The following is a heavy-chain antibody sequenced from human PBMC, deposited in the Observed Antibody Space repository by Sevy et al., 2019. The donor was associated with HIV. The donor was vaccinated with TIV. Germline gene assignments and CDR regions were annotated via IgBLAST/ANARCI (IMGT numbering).Heavy chain of an antibody. J-gene: IGHJ6*04. Sequence: GGSLRLSCAASGFTLDDYTMHWVRQVPGKGLEWVSLISRDDGSTYYADSLKGRFIISRDNSKNSLYLQMNSLRIEDTALYYCAKAQSKYIAVNVWGKGTTVTVSS. CDR2: ISRDDGST. CDR1: GFTLDDYT. D-gene: IGHD6-19*01. CDR3: AKAQSKYIAVNV. V-gene: IGHV3-43*01.